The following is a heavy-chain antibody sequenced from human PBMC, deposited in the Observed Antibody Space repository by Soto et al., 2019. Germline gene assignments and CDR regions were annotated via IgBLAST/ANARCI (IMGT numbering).Heavy chain of an antibody. V-gene: IGHV4-4*07. CDR2: IYTSEVT. CDR1: GASISSFY. Sequence: SETLSLTCTVSGASISSFYWSWIRQPAGKGLEWIGRIYTSEVTNYNPSLKSRVTMSVDTSKNQFSLKLSSVTAADTAVYYCAREITGYYYAMDVWGQGTTVTVSS. CDR3: AREITGYYYAMDV. D-gene: IGHD3-16*01. J-gene: IGHJ6*02.